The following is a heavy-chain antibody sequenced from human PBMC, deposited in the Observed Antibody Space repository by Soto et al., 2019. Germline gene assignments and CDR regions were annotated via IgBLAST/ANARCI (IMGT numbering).Heavy chain of an antibody. Sequence: ASVKVSCKAPGDTFTSYYLNWVRQAPGQGLEWMGVINPHGGSTKYAQKFQGRVTMTQNTAIGTAYMELSSLRSDDTATYYCTRAYGAETFDFWGQGTRVTVSS. CDR2: INPHGGST. CDR1: GDTFTSYY. CDR3: TRAYGAETFDF. D-gene: IGHD3-10*01. V-gene: IGHV1-46*01. J-gene: IGHJ5*01.